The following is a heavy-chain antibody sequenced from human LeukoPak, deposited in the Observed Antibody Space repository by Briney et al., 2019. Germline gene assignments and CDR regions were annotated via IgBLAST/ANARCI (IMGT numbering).Heavy chain of an antibody. CDR3: AKGLSKSSSASYYTD. V-gene: IGHV3-9*01. CDR1: GFTFDDYA. CDR2: ISWNSGAI. D-gene: IGHD2-2*02. Sequence: GGSLRLSCAASGFTFDDYAMHWVRQAPGKGLDWVSGISWNSGAIGYADSVKGRFTISRDNAKNSLYLQMNSLRAEDTALYYCAKGLSKSSSASYYTDWGQGTLVTVSS. J-gene: IGHJ4*02.